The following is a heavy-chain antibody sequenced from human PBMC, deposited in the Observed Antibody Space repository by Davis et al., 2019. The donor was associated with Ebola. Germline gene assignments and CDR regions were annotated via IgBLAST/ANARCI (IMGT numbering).Heavy chain of an antibody. CDR2: ISDSGGTT. J-gene: IGHJ6*04. V-gene: IGHV3-23*01. Sequence: GESLKISCAASGFTFSSYAMSWVRQAPGKGLEWVSGISDSGGTTYYADSVKGRFTISRDNSKNTLYVQMNSLRAEDTAEYYCVRAGKYESYGMDVWGKGTTVTVSS. D-gene: IGHD2/OR15-2a*01. CDR1: GFTFSSYA. CDR3: VRAGKYESYGMDV.